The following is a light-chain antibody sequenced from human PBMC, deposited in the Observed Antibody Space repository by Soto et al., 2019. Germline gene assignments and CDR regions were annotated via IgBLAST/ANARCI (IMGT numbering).Light chain of an antibody. Sequence: QSALTQPPSASGSPGQSVTISCTGTFNDVGGYNYVSWYQQHPGKAPKVIIYEGNNRPSGVSDRFSGSKSGNTASLTISGLQAEDEADYYCSSHTPNITLFGGGTKVTVL. CDR1: FNDVGGYNY. J-gene: IGLJ2*01. CDR2: EGN. V-gene: IGLV2-8*01. CDR3: SSHTPNITL.